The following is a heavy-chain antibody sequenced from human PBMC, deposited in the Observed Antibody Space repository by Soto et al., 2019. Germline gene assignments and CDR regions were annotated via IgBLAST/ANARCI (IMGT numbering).Heavy chain of an antibody. CDR2: IRGQFYGGIT. J-gene: IGHJ4*02. CDR3: TRDPYYYDSRGFHHMAYYFDY. CDR1: GFTFDDYG. D-gene: IGHD3-22*01. Sequence: QTGGSLRLSCAASGFTFDDYGLSWVRQTPTKGLEWVGFIRGQFYGGITEYAASVKGRFSVSRDDSESTAYLQMNSLKTEDTAVYYCTRDPYYYDSRGFHHMAYYFDYWGQGTLVTVSS. V-gene: IGHV3-49*04.